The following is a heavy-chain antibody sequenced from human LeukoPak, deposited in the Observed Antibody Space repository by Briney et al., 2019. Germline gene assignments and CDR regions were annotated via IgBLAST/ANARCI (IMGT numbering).Heavy chain of an antibody. CDR2: IYYSGST. CDR3: ARGDLYSSSWYN. Sequence: PSETLSLTCTVSGGSISSGDNYWSWIRQPPGKGLEWIGYIYYSGSTYYNPSLKSRVTLSVDTSKNQFSLKLSSVTAADTAVYYCARGDLYSSSWYNWGQGTLVTVSS. D-gene: IGHD6-13*01. J-gene: IGHJ4*02. V-gene: IGHV4-30-4*08. CDR1: GGSISSGDNY.